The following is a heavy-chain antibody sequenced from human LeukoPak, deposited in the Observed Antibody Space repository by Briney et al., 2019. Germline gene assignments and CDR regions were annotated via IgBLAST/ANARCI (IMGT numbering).Heavy chain of an antibody. Sequence: PSETLSLTCTVSGGSISSYSWSWIRQSAGKGLEWIGHMYTSGITNYNPSLKSRVPMSVDTSKKQFSLKLSSVTAADTAVYYCASRDANTAAGFDIWGQGTMLTVSS. J-gene: IGHJ3*02. CDR3: ASRDANTAAGFDI. CDR1: GGSISSYS. V-gene: IGHV4-4*07. D-gene: IGHD6-13*01. CDR2: MYTSGIT.